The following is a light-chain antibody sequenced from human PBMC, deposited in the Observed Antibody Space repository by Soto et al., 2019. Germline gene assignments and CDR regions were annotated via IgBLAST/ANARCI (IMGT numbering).Light chain of an antibody. Sequence: QSVLTQPRSVSGSPGQSVTISCTGTSSDVGDYNFVSWYQQYPGKAPKLVIFDVSKRPSGVPDRFSGSKSGNTASLTISGLQADDEADYYCCSYAGSYTYVFGTGTKVTVL. V-gene: IGLV2-11*01. J-gene: IGLJ1*01. CDR1: SSDVGDYNF. CDR3: CSYAGSYTYV. CDR2: DVS.